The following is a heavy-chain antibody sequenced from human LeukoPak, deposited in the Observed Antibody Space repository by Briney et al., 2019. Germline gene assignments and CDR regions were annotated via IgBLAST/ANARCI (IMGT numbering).Heavy chain of an antibody. CDR2: INPNSGGT. CDR1: GYTFTGYY. D-gene: IGHD2-2*01. CDR3: ARGRREKSSTSCFDY. V-gene: IGHV1-2*02. J-gene: IGHJ4*02. Sequence: ASVKVSCKASGYTFTGYYMHWVRQAPGQGLEWMGWINPNSGGTNYAQKFQGRVTMTRDTSITTAYMELSRLSSDDTAVYYCARGRREKSSTSCFDYWGQGTLVTVSS.